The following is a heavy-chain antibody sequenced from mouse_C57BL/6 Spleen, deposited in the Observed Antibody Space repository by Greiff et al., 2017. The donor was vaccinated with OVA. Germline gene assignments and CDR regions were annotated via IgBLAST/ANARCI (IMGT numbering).Heavy chain of an antibody. D-gene: IGHD1-1*01. Sequence: QVQLQQSGAELVRPGASVTLSCKASGYTFTDYEMHWVKQTPVHGLEWIGAIDPETGGTAYNQKFKGKAILTADKSSSTAYMELRSLTSEDSAVYYCTKSRGITTVAPFAYWGQGTLVTVSA. CDR3: TKSRGITTVAPFAY. V-gene: IGHV1-15*01. CDR2: IDPETGGT. J-gene: IGHJ3*01. CDR1: GYTFTDYE.